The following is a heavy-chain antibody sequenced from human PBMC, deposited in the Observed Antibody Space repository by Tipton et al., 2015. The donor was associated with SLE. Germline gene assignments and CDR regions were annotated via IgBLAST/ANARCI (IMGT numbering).Heavy chain of an antibody. CDR1: GGSFSGYC. J-gene: IGHJ4*02. CDR2: IDHSGST. Sequence: TLSLTCTVYGGSFSGYCWSWIRQPPGKGLEWIGEIDHSGSTNYNPSLKSRVTISVDTSKNQFSLQLSSVTAADTAVYYCATKERCRGGSCYHYWGQGTLVTVSS. CDR3: ATKERCRGGSCYHY. D-gene: IGHD2-15*01. V-gene: IGHV4-34*01.